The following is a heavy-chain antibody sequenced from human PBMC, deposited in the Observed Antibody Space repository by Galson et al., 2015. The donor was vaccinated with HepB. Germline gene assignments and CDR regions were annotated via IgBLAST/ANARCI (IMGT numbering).Heavy chain of an antibody. Sequence: SLRLSCAVSSLTFSETWMNWVRQAPGKGLEWVGRIKRKADGETVDYAAPVKGRFTISRDDSKSTLYMQMNSLKIEDTAVYYCTTLGYDILTGYQPHEDWGQGTLVTVSS. CDR2: IKRKADGETV. CDR1: SLTFSETW. D-gene: IGHD3-9*01. CDR3: TTLGYDILTGYQPHED. J-gene: IGHJ4*02. V-gene: IGHV3-15*07.